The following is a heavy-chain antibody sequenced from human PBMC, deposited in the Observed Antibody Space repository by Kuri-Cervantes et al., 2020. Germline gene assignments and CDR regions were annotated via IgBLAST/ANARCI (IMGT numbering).Heavy chain of an antibody. Sequence: GESLKTSWAASGFIFSSYAMSLVRQAPGKGLEWVSAISGSGGSTYYEDSVKGRFTISRDNSKNTLYLQMNSMRAEDTAVYYCARGYYDSSGYWIKGAFDIWGQGTMVTVSS. CDR3: ARGYYDSSGYWIKGAFDI. J-gene: IGHJ3*02. CDR1: GFIFSSYA. D-gene: IGHD3-22*01. V-gene: IGHV3-23*01. CDR2: ISGSGGST.